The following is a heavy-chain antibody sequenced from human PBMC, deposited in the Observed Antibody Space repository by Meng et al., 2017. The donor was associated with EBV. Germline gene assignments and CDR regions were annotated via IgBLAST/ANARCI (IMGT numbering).Heavy chain of an antibody. CDR3: VRGPPVGVPGPGDY. V-gene: IGHV1-3*01. CDR1: GYAFTSYI. Sequence: VQVVQSGAEVKNPGASVKVSCKASGYAFTSYILHWVRQAPGQRLEWMGWINVGVGYTKYSQKFQGRVNISSDTSATTGYMELSSLRSEDTAVYYCVRGPPVGVPGPGDYWGQGTLVTVSS. J-gene: IGHJ4*02. CDR2: INVGVGYT. D-gene: IGHD2-21*01.